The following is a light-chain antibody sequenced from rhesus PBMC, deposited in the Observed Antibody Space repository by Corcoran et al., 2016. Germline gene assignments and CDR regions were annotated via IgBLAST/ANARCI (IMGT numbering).Light chain of an antibody. CDR1: QSISSW. CDR3: QQYNSGPLT. J-gene: IGKJ1*01. Sequence: DIQMTQSPSPLSASVGDRVTITSRASQSISSWLAWYQQKPGKAPNLLVYKASTLQRGVPSMSSGSGSGTNFTFTISSLQSEDFATYYCQQYNSGPLTFGRGTKVEIK. V-gene: IGKV1-22*01. CDR2: KAS.